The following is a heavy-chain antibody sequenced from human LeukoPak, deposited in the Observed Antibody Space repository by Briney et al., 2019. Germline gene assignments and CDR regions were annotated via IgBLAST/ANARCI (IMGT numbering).Heavy chain of an antibody. Sequence: GGSLRLSCAASGFTFSGYSMNWVRQAPGKGLEWVSSISDSNTYIYYADSVEGRFTISRDNAKNSLYLQMNSLRAEDTAVYYCARDPGWRLEGYFDYWGQGTLVTVSS. D-gene: IGHD1-1*01. CDR1: GFTFSGYS. V-gene: IGHV3-21*01. J-gene: IGHJ4*02. CDR3: ARDPGWRLEGYFDY. CDR2: ISDSNTYI.